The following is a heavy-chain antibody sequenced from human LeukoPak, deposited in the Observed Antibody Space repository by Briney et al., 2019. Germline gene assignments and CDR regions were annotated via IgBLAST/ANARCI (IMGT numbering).Heavy chain of an antibody. Sequence: SETLSLTFTVSGGSISSYYWSWLRQPPGKGLEWIGYIYYSGSTNYNPSLKSRVTISVDTSKNQFSLKLSSVTAADTAVYYCARGKVAFDIWGQGTMVTVSS. CDR2: IYYSGST. CDR3: ARGKVAFDI. J-gene: IGHJ3*02. CDR1: GGSISSYY. V-gene: IGHV4-59*01.